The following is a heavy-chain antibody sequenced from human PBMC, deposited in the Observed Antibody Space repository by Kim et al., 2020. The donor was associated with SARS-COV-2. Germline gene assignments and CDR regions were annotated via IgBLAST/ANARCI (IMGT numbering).Heavy chain of an antibody. CDR3: ASRSNYYDSSGYYYGKGLFDY. V-gene: IGHV3-7*03. Sequence: GGSLRLSCAASGFTFSSYWMSWVRQAPGKGLEWVANIKQDGSEKYYVDSVKGRFTISRDNAKNSLYLQMNSLRAEDTAVYYCASRSNYYDSSGYYYGKGLFDYWGQGTLVTVSS. CDR1: GFTFSSYW. CDR2: IKQDGSEK. J-gene: IGHJ4*02. D-gene: IGHD3-22*01.